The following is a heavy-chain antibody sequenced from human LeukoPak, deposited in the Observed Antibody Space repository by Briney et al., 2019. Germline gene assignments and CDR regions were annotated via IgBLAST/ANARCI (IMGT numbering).Heavy chain of an antibody. D-gene: IGHD2-15*01. CDR2: ISAYNGNT. Sequence: VASVKVSCKASGYTFTSYGISWVRQAPGQGLERMGWISAYNGNTNYAQKLQGRVTMTTDTSTSTAYMELRSLRSDDTAVYYCARDGADNCSGGSCPDAFDIWGQGTMVTVSS. J-gene: IGHJ3*02. CDR1: GYTFTSYG. CDR3: ARDGADNCSGGSCPDAFDI. V-gene: IGHV1-18*01.